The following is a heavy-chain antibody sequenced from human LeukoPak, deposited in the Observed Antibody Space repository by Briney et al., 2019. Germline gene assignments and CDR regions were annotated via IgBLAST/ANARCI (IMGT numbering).Heavy chain of an antibody. V-gene: IGHV1-18*01. CDR3: ARGYVRGSSGYDPLDY. J-gene: IGHJ4*02. D-gene: IGHD5-12*01. CDR2: ISTYNGDT. Sequence: ASVKVSCKASGYSFTNYGISWVRQAPGQGLEWMGWISTYNGDTNYAQNLQGRVTMTTDTSTSTAYMELRSLRSDDTAVYHCARGYVRGSSGYDPLDYWGQGTLVTVSS. CDR1: GYSFTNYG.